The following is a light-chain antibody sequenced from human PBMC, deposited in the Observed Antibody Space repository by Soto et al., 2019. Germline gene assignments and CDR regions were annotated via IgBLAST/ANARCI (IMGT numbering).Light chain of an antibody. V-gene: IGKV3-20*01. CDR1: QSVSSNY. CDR2: GAS. CDR3: QQYGSSPIT. Sequence: EIVLTQAPGTLSLSPGERATLSFRASQSVSSNYLAWYQQKPGQAPRLLIYGASSRATGFPDRFSGSGSGTDFTLTISRLEPEDFAVYYCQQYGSSPITFGQGTRLEI. J-gene: IGKJ5*01.